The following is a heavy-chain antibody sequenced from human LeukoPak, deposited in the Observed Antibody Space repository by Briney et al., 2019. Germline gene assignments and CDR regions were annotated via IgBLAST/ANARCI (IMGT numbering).Heavy chain of an antibody. V-gene: IGHV1-69*13. CDR3: ARNRGEFDP. CDR2: IIPIFGTA. J-gene: IGHJ5*02. Sequence: AASVKVSCKASGYTFTSYGISWVRQAPGQGLEWMGGIIPIFGTANYAQKSQGRVTITADESTSTAYMELSSLRSEDTAVYYCARNRGEFDPWGQGTLVTVSS. D-gene: IGHD1-14*01. CDR1: GYTFTSYG.